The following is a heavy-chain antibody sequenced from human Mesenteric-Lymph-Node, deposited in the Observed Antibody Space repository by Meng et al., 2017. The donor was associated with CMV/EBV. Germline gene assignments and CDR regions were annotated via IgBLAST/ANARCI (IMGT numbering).Heavy chain of an antibody. CDR3: ARAQFGGDAFDI. D-gene: IGHD3-10*01. CDR1: GYTFTSYD. Sequence: ASVKVSCKASGYTFTSYDINWVRQATGQGLEWMGWMNPNSGNTGYAQKFQGRVTMTRNTSISTAYMELSSLRSEDTVVYYCARAQFGGDAFDIWGQGTMVTVSS. CDR2: MNPNSGNT. J-gene: IGHJ3*02. V-gene: IGHV1-8*01.